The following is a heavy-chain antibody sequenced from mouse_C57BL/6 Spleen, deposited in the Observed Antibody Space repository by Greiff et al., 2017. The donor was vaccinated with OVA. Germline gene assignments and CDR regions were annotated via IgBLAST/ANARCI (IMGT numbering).Heavy chain of an antibody. CDR2: IYPGDGDT. J-gene: IGHJ4*01. CDR1: GFAFSSYW. Sequence: VQLQQSGAELVKPGASVKISCKASGFAFSSYWMNWVKQRPGKGLEWIGQIYPGDGDTNYNGKFKGKATLTADKSSSTAYMQLSSLTSEDSAVYFCARDGNYVGAMDYWGQGTSVTVSS. V-gene: IGHV1-80*01. D-gene: IGHD2-1*01. CDR3: ARDGNYVGAMDY.